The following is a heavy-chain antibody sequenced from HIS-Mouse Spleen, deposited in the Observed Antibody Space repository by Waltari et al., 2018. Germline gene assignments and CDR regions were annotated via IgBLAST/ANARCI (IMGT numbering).Heavy chain of an antibody. D-gene: IGHD6-13*01. J-gene: IGHJ2*01. CDR3: AREIPYSSSWYDWYFDL. CDR1: GGPSSCSAYY. V-gene: IGHV4-39*07. CDR2: IYDSGST. Sequence: LQLQESGPGLVKPSVTLYVTCTVSGGPSSCSAYYWGWISQPPGKGMEWIGGIYDSGSTYYNPSLKSRVTISVETSKNQFSLKLSSVTAADTAVYYCAREIPYSSSWYDWYFDLWGRGTLVTVSS.